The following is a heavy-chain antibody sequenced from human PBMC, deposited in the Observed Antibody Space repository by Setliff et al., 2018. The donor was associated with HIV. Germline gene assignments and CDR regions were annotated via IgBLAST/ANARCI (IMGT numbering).Heavy chain of an antibody. Sequence: LRLSCAASGFTFSNYAMHWVRQAPGKGQEWVAVISYDGSNKYYADSVKGRFTISRDNSKNTLYLQMNSLRAEGTAVYYCAREAYSSSWYGGAFDIWGQGTMVTVSS. CDR3: AREAYSSSWYGGAFDI. CDR2: ISYDGSNK. J-gene: IGHJ3*02. CDR1: GFTFSNYA. V-gene: IGHV3-30*04. D-gene: IGHD6-13*01.